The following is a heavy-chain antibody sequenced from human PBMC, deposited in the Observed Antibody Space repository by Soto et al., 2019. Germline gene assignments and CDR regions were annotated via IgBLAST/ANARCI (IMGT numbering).Heavy chain of an antibody. CDR1: GYTFTRSG. V-gene: IGHV1-18*01. Sequence: QVQLVQSGAEVKKPGASVKVSCKASGYTFTRSGISWVRQAPGQGPEWMGWISSYNGDTNYAQTLQGRVTMTTDTSTSTAYMELRSLRSDDTAVYYCAREGVATYYYYGMDVWGQGTPVTVSS. CDR2: ISSYNGDT. CDR3: AREGVATYYYYGMDV. J-gene: IGHJ6*02. D-gene: IGHD5-12*01.